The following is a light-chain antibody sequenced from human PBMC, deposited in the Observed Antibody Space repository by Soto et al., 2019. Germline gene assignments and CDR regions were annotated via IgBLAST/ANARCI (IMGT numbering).Light chain of an antibody. CDR1: QSVSSSY. J-gene: IGKJ1*01. CDR3: QQYGSSPRT. V-gene: IGKV3-20*01. CDR2: GAS. Sequence: EIVLTQSPGTLSLSPGERATLSCRASQSVSSSYLAWYQQKPGQAPRPLIYGASSRATGIPDRFSGSGSGTDFTLTISRLEPKDFAVYYCQQYGSSPRTFGQGTKVEIK.